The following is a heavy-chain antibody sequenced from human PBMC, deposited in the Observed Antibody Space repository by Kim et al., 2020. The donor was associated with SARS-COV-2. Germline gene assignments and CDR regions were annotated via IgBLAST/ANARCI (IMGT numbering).Heavy chain of an antibody. CDR2: IYYSGST. V-gene: IGHV4-31*03. J-gene: IGHJ5*02. CDR3: ARVWKITMVRGVANGFDP. CDR1: GGSISSGGYY. D-gene: IGHD3-10*01. Sequence: SETPSLTCTVSGGSISSGGYYWSWIRQHPGKGLEWIGYIYYSGSTYYNPSLKSRVTISVDTSKNQFSLKLSSVTAADTAVYYCARVWKITMVRGVANGFDPWGQGTLVTVSS.